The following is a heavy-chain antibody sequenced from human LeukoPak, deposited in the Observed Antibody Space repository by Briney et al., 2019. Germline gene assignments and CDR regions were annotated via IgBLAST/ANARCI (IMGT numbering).Heavy chain of an antibody. CDR1: GFTFSSYW. CDR3: ARDRVRFLEWLFSSVSEGFDY. J-gene: IGHJ4*02. V-gene: IGHV3-7*01. CDR2: IKQDGSEK. D-gene: IGHD3-3*01. Sequence: GGSLLLSCAASGFTFSSYWMSWVRQAPGKGLEWVANIKQDGSEKYYVDSVKGRFTISRDNAKNSLYLQMNSLRAEDTAVYYCARDRVRFLEWLFSSVSEGFDYWGQGTLVTVSS.